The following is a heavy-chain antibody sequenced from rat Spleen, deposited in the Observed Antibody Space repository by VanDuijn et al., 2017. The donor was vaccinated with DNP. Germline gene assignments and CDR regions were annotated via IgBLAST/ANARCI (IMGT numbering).Heavy chain of an antibody. V-gene: IGHV5S23*01. CDR2: ISTSGGNT. D-gene: IGHD1-7*01. CDR3: ARLILRVWGAMDA. CDR1: GFIFRNYD. J-gene: IGHJ4*01. Sequence: EVQLVESGGGLVQPGRSLKLSCAASGFIFRNYDMVWVRQTPTKGLEWVASISTSGGNTYYRDSVKGRFTVSRDNAISTLYLQMGSLRSEDTATYYWARLILRVWGAMDAWGQGTSVTVSS.